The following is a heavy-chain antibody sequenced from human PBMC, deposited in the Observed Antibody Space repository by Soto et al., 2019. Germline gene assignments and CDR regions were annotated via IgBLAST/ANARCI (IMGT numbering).Heavy chain of an antibody. D-gene: IGHD6-6*01. J-gene: IGHJ5*02. CDR3: ARGRVSIAARPDNWFDP. Sequence: SQTLSLTCAISGDSVSSNSAAWNWIRQSPSGGLEWLGRTYYGYKWYNDYAVYVKRRRATIPNTSKNPIALQVMCGTPEDTAVYYCARGRVSIAARPDNWFDPWGQGTLVTVSS. V-gene: IGHV6-1*01. CDR2: TYYGYKWYN. CDR1: GDSVSSNSAA.